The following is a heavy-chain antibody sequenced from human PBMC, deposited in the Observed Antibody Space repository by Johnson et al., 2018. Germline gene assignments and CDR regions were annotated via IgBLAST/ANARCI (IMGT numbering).Heavy chain of an antibody. CDR3: TRGDRDIIGWYLATFDI. CDR2: IRSKAYGGTT. CDR1: GFTFGDYA. J-gene: IGHJ3*02. D-gene: IGHD6-19*01. Sequence: VQLVESGGGLVQPGRSLRLSCTASGFTFGDYAMSWFRQAPGKGLEWVGFIRSKAYGGTTEYAASVKGRFNISRDDSKSIAYLQMNSLKTEDTALYYWTRGDRDIIGWYLATFDIWGQGTMVTVSS. V-gene: IGHV3-49*03.